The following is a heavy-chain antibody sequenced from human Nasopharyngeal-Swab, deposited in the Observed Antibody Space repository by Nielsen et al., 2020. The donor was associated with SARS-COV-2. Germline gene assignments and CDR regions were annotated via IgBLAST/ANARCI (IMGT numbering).Heavy chain of an antibody. CDR2: ISWNSGSL. D-gene: IGHD2-15*01. CDR3: AKAAPKIVVVALFDY. J-gene: IGHJ4*02. V-gene: IGHV3-9*01. CDR1: GFTFDAYA. Sequence: SLKISCAASGFTFDAYAMHWVRQAPGKGLEWVSGISWNSGSLGYADSVKGRFTISRDNDKNSLYLQMNSLRAEDTALYYCAKAAPKIVVVALFDYRGQGTLVTVSS.